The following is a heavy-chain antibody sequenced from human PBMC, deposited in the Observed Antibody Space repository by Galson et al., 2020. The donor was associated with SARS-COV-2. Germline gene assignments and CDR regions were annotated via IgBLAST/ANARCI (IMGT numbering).Heavy chain of an antibody. CDR1: VDSISGYY. Sequence: SETLSLTCTVSVDSISGYYWSWIRQPPGKGLEWIGYIYYSGTTNYNPSLKSRVTMSADTSKKQFSLKVSSVTAADTAVYYCARRLSGSSDGLDIWGQGTMVTVSS. J-gene: IGHJ3*02. V-gene: IGHV4-59*08. CDR3: ARRLSGSSDGLDI. CDR2: IYYSGTT. D-gene: IGHD1-26*01.